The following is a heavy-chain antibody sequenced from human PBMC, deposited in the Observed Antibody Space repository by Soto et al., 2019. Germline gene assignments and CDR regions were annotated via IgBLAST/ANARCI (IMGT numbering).Heavy chain of an antibody. CDR1: GGSISSGGYY. CDR2: IYHSGST. Sequence: PSETLSLTCPVSGGSISSGGYYWSWVRQPPGKGLEWIGEIYHSGSTNYNPSLKSRVTISVDKSKNQFSLKLSSVTAADTAVYYCARDLPPYGDYVGGLGYWGQGTLVTVSS. D-gene: IGHD4-17*01. CDR3: ARDLPPYGDYVGGLGY. V-gene: IGHV4-4*02. J-gene: IGHJ4*02.